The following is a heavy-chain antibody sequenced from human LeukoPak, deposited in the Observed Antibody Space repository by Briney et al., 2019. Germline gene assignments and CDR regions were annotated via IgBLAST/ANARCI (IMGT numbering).Heavy chain of an antibody. CDR3: ARERVAGLFDY. Sequence: GGSLRLSCADSGFTFSSYSMNWVRQAPGKGLEWVSSISSSSSYIYYADSVKGRFTISRDNAKNSLYLQMNSLRAEDTAVYYCARERVAGLFDYWGQGTLVTVSS. V-gene: IGHV3-21*01. CDR1: GFTFSSYS. J-gene: IGHJ4*02. D-gene: IGHD6-19*01. CDR2: ISSSSSYI.